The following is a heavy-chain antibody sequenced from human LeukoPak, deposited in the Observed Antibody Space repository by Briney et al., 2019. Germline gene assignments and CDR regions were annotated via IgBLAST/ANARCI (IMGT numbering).Heavy chain of an antibody. V-gene: IGHV4-38-2*01. Sequence: PSETLSLTCALSGYPISSGYYWGWIRQSPGKGLEWIGSIYHRGTTYYNPSLKRRVTISVETSKNQFSLKLSSVTAADTAVYYCARIAMFYYDSSGYYSEHCGQGTLVTVSS. CDR1: GYPISSGYY. CDR2: IYHRGTT. CDR3: ARIAMFYYDSSGYYSEH. D-gene: IGHD3-22*01. J-gene: IGHJ1*01.